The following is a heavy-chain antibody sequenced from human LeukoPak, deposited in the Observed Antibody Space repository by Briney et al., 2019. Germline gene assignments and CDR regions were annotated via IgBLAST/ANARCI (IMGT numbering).Heavy chain of an antibody. D-gene: IGHD2-15*01. J-gene: IGHJ3*02. CDR3: ARDKGYCSGGSCYGDAFDI. CDR1: GFTFSSYS. CDR2: ISRSSSYI. Sequence: PGGSLRLSCAASGFTFSSYSMNWVRQAPGKGLKWVSSISRSSSYIYHADSVKGRITISRDNAKNSLYLQMNSLRAEDMAVYYCARDKGYCSGGSCYGDAFDIWGQGTMVTVSS. V-gene: IGHV3-21*01.